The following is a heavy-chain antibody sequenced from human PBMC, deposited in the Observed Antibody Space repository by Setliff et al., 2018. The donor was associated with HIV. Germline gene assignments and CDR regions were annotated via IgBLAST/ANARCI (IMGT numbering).Heavy chain of an antibody. V-gene: IGHV1-8*01. CDR1: GYTSTIYD. CDR3: ARTRSGGSSVYYYYYMDV. D-gene: IGHD2-15*01. CDR2: MNPDSGNT. Sequence: GASVKVSCKASGYTSTIYDINWVRQATGQGLEWMGWMNPDSGNTGSAQNFQGRLTITWNTSISTAYMELGSLGFDDTAVYFCARTRSGGSSVYYYYYMDVWGQGTAVTVSS. J-gene: IGHJ6*03.